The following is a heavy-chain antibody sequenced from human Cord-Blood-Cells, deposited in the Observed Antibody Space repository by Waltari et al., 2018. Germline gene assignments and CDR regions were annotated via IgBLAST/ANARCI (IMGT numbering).Heavy chain of an antibody. Sequence: QVQLVQSGAEVKKPGASVKVSCKASGYTFTGYYMHWVRQAPGQGLEWMGWINPNSGGTNYAQKFQGRVTMTRDTSISTAYMELSRLRSDDTAVYYCVRPLGYCSSTSCYDAFDIWGQGTMVTVSS. V-gene: IGHV1-2*02. D-gene: IGHD2-2*01. J-gene: IGHJ3*02. CDR2: INPNSGGT. CDR3: VRPLGYCSSTSCYDAFDI. CDR1: GYTFTGYY.